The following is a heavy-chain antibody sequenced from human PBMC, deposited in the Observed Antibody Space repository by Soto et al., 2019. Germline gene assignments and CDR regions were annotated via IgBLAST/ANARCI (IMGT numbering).Heavy chain of an antibody. CDR1: GYTFTSYY. D-gene: IGHD3-22*01. CDR3: ALTYSSGYKDPYYFDY. J-gene: IGHJ4*02. CDR2: INPSGGST. V-gene: IGHV1-46*03. Sequence: ASVKVSCKASGYTFTSYYMHWVRQAPGQGLEWMGIINPSGGSTSYAQKFQGRVTMTRDTSTSTVYMELSSLRSEDTAVYYCALTYSSGYKDPYYFDYWGQGTLVTVSS.